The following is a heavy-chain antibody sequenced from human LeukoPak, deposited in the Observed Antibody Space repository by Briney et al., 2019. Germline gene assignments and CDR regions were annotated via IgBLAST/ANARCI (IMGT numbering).Heavy chain of an antibody. CDR1: GGSISGYY. Sequence: SETLSLTCTVSGGSISGYYWSWIRQPPGKGLEFVGYIYYIGNTNYNPSLKSRVSMSVDTSKNQFSLRLNSVTAADTAVYFCARGHNIVGPWGQGTLVTVSS. D-gene: IGHD1-14*01. J-gene: IGHJ5*02. CDR2: IYYIGNT. V-gene: IGHV4-59*01. CDR3: ARGHNIVGP.